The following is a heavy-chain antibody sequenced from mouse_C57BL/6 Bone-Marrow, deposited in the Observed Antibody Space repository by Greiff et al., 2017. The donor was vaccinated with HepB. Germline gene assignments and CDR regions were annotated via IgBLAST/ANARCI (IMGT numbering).Heavy chain of an antibody. D-gene: IGHD2-5*01. CDR3: ARDGGAYYSNFPLAMDY. Sequence: EVQLVESGGGLVKPGGSLKLSCAASGFTFSSYAMSWVRQTPEKRLEWVATISDGGSYTYYPDNVKGRFTISRDNAKNNLYLQMSNLKSEDTAMYYCARDGGAYYSNFPLAMDYWGQGTSVTVSS. V-gene: IGHV5-4*01. J-gene: IGHJ4*01. CDR1: GFTFSSYA. CDR2: ISDGGSYT.